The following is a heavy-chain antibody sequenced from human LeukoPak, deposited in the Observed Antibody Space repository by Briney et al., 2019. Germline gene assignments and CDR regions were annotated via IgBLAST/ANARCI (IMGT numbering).Heavy chain of an antibody. CDR3: ARDGGDSSGSILY. D-gene: IGHD3-22*01. Sequence: GRTLRLSCAAPGFTLSSYAMQWVRQAPGEGLEGVAVISYDGSNKYYADSAKGRFTIPRDNSKSTLHLQLTSLRAESPAVYYCARDGGDSSGSILYWGHGGLRTVTS. CDR2: ISYDGSNK. J-gene: IGHJ4*01. CDR1: GFTLSSYA. V-gene: IGHV3-30-3*01.